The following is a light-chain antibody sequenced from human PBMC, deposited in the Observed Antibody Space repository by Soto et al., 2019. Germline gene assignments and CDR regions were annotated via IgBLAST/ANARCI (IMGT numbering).Light chain of an antibody. V-gene: IGKV1-12*01. Sequence: DIQMTQSPSSVSASVGERVTITCRASQGISTWLAWYQQKPGKAPKLLIYGASSLQTGVPARFSGSGSGTDFTLTISNLQPEDFATYYCQQASSFPITFGQGTRLEIK. CDR3: QQASSFPIT. CDR2: GAS. J-gene: IGKJ5*01. CDR1: QGISTW.